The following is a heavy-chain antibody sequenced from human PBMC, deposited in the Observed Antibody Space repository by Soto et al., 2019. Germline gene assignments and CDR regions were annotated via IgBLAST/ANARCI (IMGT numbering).Heavy chain of an antibody. D-gene: IGHD2-15*01. CDR2: IYHSGST. Sequence: QVQLQESGPGLVKPSGTLSLTCAVSGGSISSSNWWSWVRQSPGKGLEWIGEIYHSGSTNYNPSLKSRVTISIDKSKNQFSLRLTSVTAADTAVYYCARDGGRSTYAFDYWGQGTLVTVSS. J-gene: IGHJ4*02. CDR1: GGSISSSNW. V-gene: IGHV4-4*02. CDR3: ARDGGRSTYAFDY.